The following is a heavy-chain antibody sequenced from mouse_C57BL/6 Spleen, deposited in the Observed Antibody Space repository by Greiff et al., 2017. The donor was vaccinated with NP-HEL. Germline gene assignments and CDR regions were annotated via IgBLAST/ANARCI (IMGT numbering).Heavy chain of an antibody. D-gene: IGHD2-4*01. CDR2: ISYDGSN. CDR1: GYSITSGYY. Sequence: EVKLVESGPGLVKPSQSLSLTCSVTGYSITSGYYWNWIRQFPGNKLEWMGYISYDGSNNYNPSLKNRISITRDTSKNQFFLKLNSVTTEDTATYYCANYDYDEGGAMDYWGQGTSVTVSS. J-gene: IGHJ4*01. CDR3: ANYDYDEGGAMDY. V-gene: IGHV3-6*01.